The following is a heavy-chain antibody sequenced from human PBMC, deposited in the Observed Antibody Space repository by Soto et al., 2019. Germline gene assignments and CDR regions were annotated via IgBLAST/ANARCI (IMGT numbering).Heavy chain of an antibody. D-gene: IGHD1-26*01. Sequence: EVQVVESGGGLVQPGRSLRLSCAASGFTVSNNYMTWVRQAPGKGLEWVSLIYSRGGTDYADSVKGRFTISRDNSKNMVYLQMNSLRVEDTAVYYCARGGSGSQTVGYWGQGARVTVSS. CDR3: ARGGSGSQTVGY. CDR2: IYSRGGT. J-gene: IGHJ4*02. CDR1: GFTVSNNY. V-gene: IGHV3-66*01.